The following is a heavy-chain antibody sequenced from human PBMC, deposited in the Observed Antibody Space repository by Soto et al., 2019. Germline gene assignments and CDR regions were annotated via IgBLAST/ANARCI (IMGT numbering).Heavy chain of an antibody. CDR1: GGTFSSYA. J-gene: IGHJ4*02. CDR2: IIPIFGTA. Sequence: QVQLVQSGAEVKKPGSSVKVSCKASGGTFSSYAISWVRQAPGQGLEWMGGIIPIFGTANYAQKFQGRVRITANESTSTAYMELSSLRSEDTAGYYCARSSVVVPAVWNFDYWGQGTLVTVSS. D-gene: IGHD2-2*01. CDR3: ARSSVVVPAVWNFDY. V-gene: IGHV1-69*01.